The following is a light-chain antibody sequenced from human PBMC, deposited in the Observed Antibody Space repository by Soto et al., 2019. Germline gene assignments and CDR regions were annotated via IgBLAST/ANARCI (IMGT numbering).Light chain of an antibody. CDR3: QQYNNWPPWT. J-gene: IGKJ1*01. V-gene: IGKV3-15*01. Sequence: EIVMTQSPATLSVSTGERATLSCRASQSVSSNLAWYQQKRGQAPRLLIYGASTRATGIPARFSGSGSGTEFTLTISSLQSEDFEVYYCQQYNNWPPWTFGQGTKVEIK. CDR2: GAS. CDR1: QSVSSN.